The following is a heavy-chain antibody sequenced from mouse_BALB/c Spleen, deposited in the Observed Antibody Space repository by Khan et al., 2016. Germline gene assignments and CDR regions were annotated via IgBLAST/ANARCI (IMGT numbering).Heavy chain of an antibody. CDR2: IAYSGSA. D-gene: IGHD2-3*01. CDR3: ARDYDSYCSLGY. CDR1: GDSITSGY. V-gene: IGHV3-8*02. Sequence: VQLQESGPSLVKPSQTLSLTCSVTGDSITSGYCNWIRKSPGIKLEFMGYIAYSGSAYYNPSLKSRISITRDTSKNQYYLQLNSVTTEDTATYYCARDYDSYCSLGYWGRGTTLTGSS. J-gene: IGHJ2*01.